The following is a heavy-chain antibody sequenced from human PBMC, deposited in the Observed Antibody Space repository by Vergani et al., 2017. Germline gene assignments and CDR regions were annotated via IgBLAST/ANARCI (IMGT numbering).Heavy chain of an antibody. CDR3: ARDSYTCSSTSCYPDAFDI. CDR1: GGTFSSYA. CDR2: IIPIFGTA. D-gene: IGHD2-2*01. V-gene: IGHV1-69*13. Sequence: QVQLVQSGAEVKKPGSSVKVSCKASGGTFSSYAISWVRQAPGQGLEWMGRIIPIFGTANYAQKFQGRVTITADESTSTAYMELSSLRSEDTAVYYCARDSYTCSSTSCYPDAFDIWGQGTMVTVSS. J-gene: IGHJ3*02.